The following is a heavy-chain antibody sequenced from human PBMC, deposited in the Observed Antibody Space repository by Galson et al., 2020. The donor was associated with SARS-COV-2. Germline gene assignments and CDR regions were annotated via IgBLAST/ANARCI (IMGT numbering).Heavy chain of an antibody. Sequence: GSLRLSCAASGFTFSDYYMSWIRQAPGKGLEWVSYISSSGSTIYYADSVKGRFTISRDNAKNSLYLQMNSLRAEEPAVYYCARAGGPPYYYYYMDVWGKRTTVTVSS. V-gene: IGHV3-11*01. D-gene: IGHD3-10*01. CDR2: ISSSGSTI. CDR1: GFTFSDYY. CDR3: ARAGGPPYYYYYMDV. J-gene: IGHJ6*03.